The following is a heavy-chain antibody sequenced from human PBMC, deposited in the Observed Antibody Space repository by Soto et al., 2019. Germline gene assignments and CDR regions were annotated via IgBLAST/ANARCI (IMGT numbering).Heavy chain of an antibody. Sequence: QVQLVQSGAEVKKPGASVKVSCKASGYTFTSSGISWVRQAPGQGLEWMGWISAYNGNTNYAQKLQGRVTMTTDTSTSTAYMELRSLRSDDTAVYYCARRQELRLGELSLNWFDPWGQGPLVTVSS. CDR3: ARRQELRLGELSLNWFDP. J-gene: IGHJ5*02. CDR2: ISAYNGNT. V-gene: IGHV1-18*01. CDR1: GYTFTSSG. D-gene: IGHD3-16*02.